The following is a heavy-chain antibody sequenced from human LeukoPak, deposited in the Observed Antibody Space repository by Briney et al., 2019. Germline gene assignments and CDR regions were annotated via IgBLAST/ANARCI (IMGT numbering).Heavy chain of an antibody. CDR3: ARRVLRYFDWSGPPGNWFDP. CDR2: ISYDGSNK. D-gene: IGHD3-9*01. V-gene: IGHV3-30*04. CDR1: GFTFSSYA. J-gene: IGHJ5*02. Sequence: PGGSLRLSCAASGFTFSSYAMHWVRQAPGKGLEWVAVISYDGSNKYYADSVKGRFTISRDNSKNTLYLQMNSLRAEDTAVYYCARRVLRYFDWSGPPGNWFDPWGQGTLVTVSS.